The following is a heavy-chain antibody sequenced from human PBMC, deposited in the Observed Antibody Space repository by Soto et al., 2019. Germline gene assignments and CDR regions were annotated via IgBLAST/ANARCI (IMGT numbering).Heavy chain of an antibody. CDR3: ARLLKIISTYYFDY. Sequence: SETLSLTCTVSGGSISSYYWGWIGQPPGKGLEWIGSIYYSGSTYYNPSLKSRVTISVDTSKNQFSLKLSSVTAADTAVYYCARLLKIISTYYFDYWGQGTLVTVSS. J-gene: IGHJ4*02. CDR2: IYYSGST. D-gene: IGHD3-10*01. CDR1: GGSISSYY. V-gene: IGHV4-39*01.